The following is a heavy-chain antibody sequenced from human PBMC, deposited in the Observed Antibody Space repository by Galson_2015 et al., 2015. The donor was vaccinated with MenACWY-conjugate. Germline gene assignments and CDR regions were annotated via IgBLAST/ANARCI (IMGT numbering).Heavy chain of an antibody. CDR1: EFTFINFW. CDR2: IYPGDSDT. CDR3: ATLHNWLSVNRYHDDVMDV. J-gene: IGHJ6*03. Sequence: QSGAEVKKPGESLRISCKGSEFTFINFWLGWVRQKPGDGLHLMGIIYPGDSDTRYRPSFQGQVTISADKSFSTAYLQWSSLKASVTAMYYRATLHNWLSVNRYHDDVMDVWGEGPTVIVSS. D-gene: IGHD1-1*01. V-gene: IGHV5-51*01.